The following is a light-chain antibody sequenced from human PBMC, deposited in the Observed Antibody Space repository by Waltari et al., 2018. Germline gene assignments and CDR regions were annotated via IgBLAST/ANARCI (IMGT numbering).Light chain of an antibody. CDR1: QSISSY. CDR2: AAS. CDR3: QQSYSTPRA. Sequence: SVGDRVTITCRASQSISSYLNWYQQKPGKAPKLLIYAASSLQSGVPSRFSGSGSGTDFTLTISSLQPEDFATYYCQQSYSTPRAFGQGTKVEIK. V-gene: IGKV1-39*01. J-gene: IGKJ1*01.